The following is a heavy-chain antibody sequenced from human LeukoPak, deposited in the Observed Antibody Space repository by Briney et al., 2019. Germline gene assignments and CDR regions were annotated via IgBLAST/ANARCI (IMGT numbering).Heavy chain of an antibody. Sequence: AGGSLRLSCAASGFSFSNHWMIWVRQAPGKGLEWVANIKQDGREKYYADSVKGRFTISRDNAKNSLYLQMNSLRAEDTAVYYCARERVVTRYFDYWGQGTLVTVSS. CDR3: ARERVVTRYFDY. CDR1: GFSFSNHW. CDR2: IKQDGREK. V-gene: IGHV3-7*01. J-gene: IGHJ4*02.